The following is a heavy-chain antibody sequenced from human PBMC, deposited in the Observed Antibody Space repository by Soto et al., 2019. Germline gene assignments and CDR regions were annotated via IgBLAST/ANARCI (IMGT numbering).Heavy chain of an antibody. Sequence: SETLSLTCTVSGGSISSGTYSWGWIRQPPGKGLEWIGNSYFTGSTNYNPSLKSRVTISVDKSKNQFSLNLSSVTAADTAVYYCARAAYNSGWTPLDTWGQGTLVTVSS. D-gene: IGHD6-19*01. CDR2: SYFTGST. V-gene: IGHV4-39*07. CDR3: ARAAYNSGWTPLDT. CDR1: GGSISSGTYS. J-gene: IGHJ4*02.